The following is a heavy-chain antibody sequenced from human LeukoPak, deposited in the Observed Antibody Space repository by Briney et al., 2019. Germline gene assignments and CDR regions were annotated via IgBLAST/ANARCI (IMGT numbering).Heavy chain of an antibody. J-gene: IGHJ4*02. CDR1: GFTFSSYG. CDR3: AKDAGYSYGYFDY. CDR2: IRYDGSKK. V-gene: IGHV3-30*02. D-gene: IGHD5-18*01. Sequence: GGSLRLSCAASGFTFSSYGMHWVRQAPGKGLEWVAFIRYDGSKKYYADSVKGRFTISRDNSKNTLYLQMNSLRAEDTAVYYCAKDAGYSYGYFDYWGQGTLVTVSS.